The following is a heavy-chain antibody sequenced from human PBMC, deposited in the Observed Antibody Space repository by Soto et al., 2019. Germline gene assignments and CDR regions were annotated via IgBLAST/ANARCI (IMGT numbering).Heavy chain of an antibody. V-gene: IGHV4-34*01. CDR2: INHSGST. D-gene: IGHD6-13*01. CDR1: GGSFSGYY. J-gene: IGHJ5*02. CDR3: ARRKLFIAAAVHNWFDP. Sequence: SETLSLTCAVYGGSFSGYYWSWIRQPPGKGLEWIGEINHSGSTNYNPSLKSRVTISVDTSKNQFSLKLSSVTAADTAMYYCARRKLFIAAAVHNWFDPWGQGTLVTVSS.